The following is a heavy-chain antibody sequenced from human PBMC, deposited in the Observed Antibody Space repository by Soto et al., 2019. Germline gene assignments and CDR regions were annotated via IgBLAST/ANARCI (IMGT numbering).Heavy chain of an antibody. CDR1: GGTFISYA. V-gene: IGHV1-18*01. CDR3: ARDMSDYDFWSGYPSEYYFDY. CDR2: ISAYNGNT. J-gene: IGHJ4*02. D-gene: IGHD3-3*01. Sequence: ASVKVSCKASGGTFISYAISWVRQAPGQGLEWMGWISAYNGNTNYAQKLQGRVTMTTDTSTSTAYMELRSLRSDDTAVYYCARDMSDYDFWSGYPSEYYFDYWGQGTLVTVSS.